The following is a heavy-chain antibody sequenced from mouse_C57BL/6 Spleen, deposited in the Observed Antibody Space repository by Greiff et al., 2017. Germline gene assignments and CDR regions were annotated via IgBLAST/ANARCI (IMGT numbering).Heavy chain of an antibody. CDR1: GYSFTGYY. CDR3: ASPLRQLRSYFDY. V-gene: IGHV1-42*01. Sequence: VQLQQSGPELVKPGASVKISCKASGYSFTGYYMNWVKQSPEKSLEWIGEINPSTGGTTYNQKFKAKATLTVDKSSSTAYMQLKSLTSEDSAVYYCASPLRQLRSYFDYWGQGTTLTVSS. D-gene: IGHD3-2*02. J-gene: IGHJ2*01. CDR2: INPSTGGT.